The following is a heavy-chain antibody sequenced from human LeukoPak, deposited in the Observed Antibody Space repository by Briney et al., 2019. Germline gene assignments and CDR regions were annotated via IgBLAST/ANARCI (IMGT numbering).Heavy chain of an antibody. CDR1: GLTFSSYE. V-gene: IGHV3-48*03. CDR3: ARDPPSSYGGYDYMDV. D-gene: IGHD4/OR15-4a*01. J-gene: IGHJ6*03. Sequence: GGSLRLSCAASGLTFSSYEMNRVRHAPGKGLEWVSYISSSGTTIYYGDSVKGRFTISRDNAKNSLYLHMNSLRAEDTAVYYCARDPPSSYGGYDYMDVWGKGTTVTVSS. CDR2: ISSSGTTI.